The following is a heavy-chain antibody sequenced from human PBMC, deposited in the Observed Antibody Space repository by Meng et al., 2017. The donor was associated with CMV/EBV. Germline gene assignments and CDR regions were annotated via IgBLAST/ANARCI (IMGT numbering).Heavy chain of an antibody. CDR1: YY. V-gene: IGHV4-34*01. CDR2: HNHSDNN. J-gene: IGHJ4*02. D-gene: IGHD2-15*01. Sequence: YYWSRDRRRKGKELDWVRKHNHSDNNKYTSSITGSITISRDKTKTPLSLRLTTVTAADMAYYYCARDGSYDGLDYWGRGTLVTVSS. CDR3: ARDGSYDGLDY.